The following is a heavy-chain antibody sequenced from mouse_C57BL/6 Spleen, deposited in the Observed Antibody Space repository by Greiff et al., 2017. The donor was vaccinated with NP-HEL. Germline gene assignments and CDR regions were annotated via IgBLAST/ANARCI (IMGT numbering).Heavy chain of an antibody. Sequence: QVQLKESGPGLVQPSQSLSITCTVSGFSLTSYGVHWVRQSPGKGLEWLGVIWSGGSTDYNAAFISRLSISKDNSKSQVFFKMNSLQADDTAIYYCARGAYGSPFAYWGQGTLVTVSA. D-gene: IGHD1-1*01. J-gene: IGHJ3*01. CDR3: ARGAYGSPFAY. CDR2: IWSGGST. V-gene: IGHV2-2*01. CDR1: GFSLTSYG.